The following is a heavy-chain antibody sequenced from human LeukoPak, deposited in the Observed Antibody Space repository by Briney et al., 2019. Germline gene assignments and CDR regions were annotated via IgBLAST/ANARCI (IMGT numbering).Heavy chain of an antibody. D-gene: IGHD4-17*01. V-gene: IGHV1-2*06. J-gene: IGHJ6*03. CDR2: INPNSGGT. CDR1: GYTFTGYY. CDR3: ARSYGDYGNHYYYMDV. Sequence: GASVKVSCKASGYTFTGYYMHWVRQAPGQGLEWMGRINPNSGGTNYAQKFQGRVTMTRDTSISTAYMELSRLRSDDTAVYYCARSYGDYGNHYYYMDVWGRGTTVTVS.